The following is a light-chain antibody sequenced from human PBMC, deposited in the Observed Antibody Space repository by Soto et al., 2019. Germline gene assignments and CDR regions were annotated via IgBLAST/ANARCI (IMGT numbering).Light chain of an antibody. CDR2: GAF. CDR1: QSLNRNY. Sequence: EVVLTQSPGTLSLSPGERATLSCRASQSLNRNYLAWYQRKPGQPPRLLMYGAFNRATDIPARFSGSVSGTDFTLTFTRLEQEDFAVYYCQQYESSPPTFGQGTKVEF. V-gene: IGKV3-20*01. CDR3: QQYESSPPT. J-gene: IGKJ1*01.